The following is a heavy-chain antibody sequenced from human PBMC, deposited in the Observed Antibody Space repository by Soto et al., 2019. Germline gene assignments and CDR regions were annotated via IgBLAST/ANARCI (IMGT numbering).Heavy chain of an antibody. Sequence: GGSLRLSCAASGATFISYALHWVRQAPGKGLEWVAVISYDGSNTYYADSVKGRFTISRDNSKNMLCLQMNSLRAEDTAVYFCARDLRRSVSTSSDHYYGMDVWGQGTTVTVSS. J-gene: IGHJ6*02. V-gene: IGHV3-30-3*01. D-gene: IGHD6-6*01. CDR1: GATFISYA. CDR3: ARDLRRSVSTSSDHYYGMDV. CDR2: ISYDGSNT.